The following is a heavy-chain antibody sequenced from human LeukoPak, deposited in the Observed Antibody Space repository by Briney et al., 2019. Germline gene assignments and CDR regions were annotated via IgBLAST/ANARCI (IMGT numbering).Heavy chain of an antibody. CDR3: ARGYCTSSSCFARHWFDP. CDR2: IYYSGNT. Sequence: KPSQTLSLTCTVSGGSISSGGYYWSWIRQHPGKGLEWIGYIYYSGNTYYNPSLTSRVTISVATSKNQFSLKLSSVTAADTAVYYCARGYCTSSSCFARHWFDPWGQGTLVTVSS. V-gene: IGHV4-31*03. D-gene: IGHD2-2*01. J-gene: IGHJ5*02. CDR1: GGSISSGGYY.